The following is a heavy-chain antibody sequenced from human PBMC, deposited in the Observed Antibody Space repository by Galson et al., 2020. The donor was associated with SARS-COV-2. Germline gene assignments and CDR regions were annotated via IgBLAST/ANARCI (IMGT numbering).Heavy chain of an antibody. CDR2: ISGSGGST. V-gene: IGHV3-23*01. CDR1: GFTFSSYA. Sequence: GESLKISCAASGFTFSSYAMSWVRQAPGKGLEWVSAISGSGGSTYYADSVKGRFTISRDNSKNTLYLQMNSLRAEDTAVYYCAATGAAGYFDLWGRGTLVTVSS. CDR3: AATGAAGYFDL. J-gene: IGHJ2*01.